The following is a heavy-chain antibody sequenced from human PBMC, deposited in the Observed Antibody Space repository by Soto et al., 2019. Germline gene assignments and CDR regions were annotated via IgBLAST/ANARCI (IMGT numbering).Heavy chain of an antibody. CDR3: AKDRSYYPQKWFDP. J-gene: IGHJ5*02. CDR2: ISGSGGST. V-gene: IGHV3-23*01. CDR1: GFTFSSYA. D-gene: IGHD1-26*01. Sequence: EVQVLESGGGLVQSGGSLRLSCAASGFTFSSYAMNWVRQAPGKGLEWVSAISGSGGSTYYADSVKGRFTISRDNSKKMVYVQMNSLRAEDTAIYYCAKDRSYYPQKWFDPWGQGTLVTV.